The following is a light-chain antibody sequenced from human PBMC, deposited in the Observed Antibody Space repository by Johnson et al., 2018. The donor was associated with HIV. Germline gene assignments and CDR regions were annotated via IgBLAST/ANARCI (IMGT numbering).Light chain of an antibody. J-gene: IGLJ1*01. CDR2: DNN. CDR1: SSNIGNNY. V-gene: IGLV1-51*01. CDR3: ATGDNSLTPFYV. Sequence: QSVLTQPPSVSAAPGQKVTISCSGSSSNIGNNYVSWYQQLPGTAPKLLIYDNNQRPLGIPARFSGSKSGTSATMDITGLQTGDEADYYCATGDNSLTPFYVFGTATKVTV.